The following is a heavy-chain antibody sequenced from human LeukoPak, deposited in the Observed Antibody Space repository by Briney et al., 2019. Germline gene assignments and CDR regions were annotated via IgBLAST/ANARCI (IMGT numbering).Heavy chain of an antibody. V-gene: IGHV4-39*07. CDR2: IYYSGST. CDR1: GGSISSSSYY. D-gene: IGHD3-10*01. Sequence: SETLSLTCTVSGGSISSSSYYWGWIRQPPGKGLEWIGSIYYSGSTYYNPSLKSRVTISVDTSKNQFSLKLSSVTAADTAVYYCARDGYVLLWFGELKNRAFDIWGQGTMVTVSS. CDR3: ARDGYVLLWFGELKNRAFDI. J-gene: IGHJ3*02.